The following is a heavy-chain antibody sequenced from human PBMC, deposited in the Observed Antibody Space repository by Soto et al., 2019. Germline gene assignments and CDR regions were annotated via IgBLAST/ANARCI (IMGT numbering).Heavy chain of an antibody. V-gene: IGHV5-51*03. Sequence: EVQLVQSGAEVKKPGESLKISCKGSGYSFTSYWFGWVRQMPGKGLEWMGVIYPGDSDTRYSPSFQGQVTISADKSISTAYLQWSSLKASDTAMYYCASQGASGFRVAGTIYYGMDVWGQGTTVTVSS. CDR1: GYSFTSYW. D-gene: IGHD6-19*01. CDR2: IYPGDSDT. CDR3: ASQGASGFRVAGTIYYGMDV. J-gene: IGHJ6*02.